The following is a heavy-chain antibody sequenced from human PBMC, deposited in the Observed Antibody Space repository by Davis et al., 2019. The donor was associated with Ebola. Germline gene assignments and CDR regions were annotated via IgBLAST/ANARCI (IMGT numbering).Heavy chain of an antibody. D-gene: IGHD4-17*01. CDR2: ISGNGST. CDR3: AKGSLYGSRSITAGVDV. CDR1: GFTFTSYS. J-gene: IGHJ6*02. V-gene: IGHV3-23*01. Sequence: GESLKISCAASGFTFTSYSMTWVRQAPGKGLEWVSGISGNGSTYYADSVKGRFTFSRDNSKNTLYLQMNSLRAEDTAVYYCAKGSLYGSRSITAGVDVWGQGTTVTVSS.